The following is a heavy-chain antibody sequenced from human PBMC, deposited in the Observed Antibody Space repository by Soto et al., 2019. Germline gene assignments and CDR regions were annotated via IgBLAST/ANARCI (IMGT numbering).Heavy chain of an antibody. V-gene: IGHV2-5*02. Sequence: QITLKESGPTLVKPTQTLTLTCTFSGFSLSTSGVGVGWIRQPPGKALEWLALIYWDDDKRYSPSLKSRITITKDTSKNQVVLTMTNMDPVDTATYYCAHRRQSYYYYGMDVWGQGTTVTVSS. CDR3: AHRRQSYYYYGMDV. J-gene: IGHJ6*02. CDR1: GFSLSTSGVG. CDR2: IYWDDDK.